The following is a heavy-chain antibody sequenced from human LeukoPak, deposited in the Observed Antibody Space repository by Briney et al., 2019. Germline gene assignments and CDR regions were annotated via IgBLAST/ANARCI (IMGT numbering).Heavy chain of an antibody. Sequence: SETLSLTCTVSGGSISSYYWSWIRQPPGKGLEWSGYIYYSGSTNYNPSLKSRVTISVDTSKNQFSLKLSSVTAADTAVYYCARVAVRGELYYDFWSGYYDNWFDPWGQGTLVTVSS. J-gene: IGHJ5*02. D-gene: IGHD3-3*01. CDR3: ARVAVRGELYYDFWSGYYDNWFDP. CDR1: GGSISSYY. V-gene: IGHV4-59*01. CDR2: IYYSGST.